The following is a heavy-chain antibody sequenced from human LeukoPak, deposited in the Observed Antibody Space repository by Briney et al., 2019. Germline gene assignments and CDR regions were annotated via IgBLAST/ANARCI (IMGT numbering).Heavy chain of an antibody. J-gene: IGHJ4*02. D-gene: IGHD6-13*01. V-gene: IGHV4-61*01. Sequence: SETLSLTCTVSGASVSSGSYYWTWIRQPPGKGLEWIGYVYYSGTTNYNPSLNSRATISIDLSKNQFSLKLSSVTAADTAIYYCARDETKPAAGLEYWGQGALVTVSS. CDR3: ARDETKPAAGLEY. CDR2: VYYSGTT. CDR1: GASVSSGSYY.